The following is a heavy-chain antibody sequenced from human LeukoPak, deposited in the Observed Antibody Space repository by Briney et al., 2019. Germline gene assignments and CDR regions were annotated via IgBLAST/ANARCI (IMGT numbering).Heavy chain of an antibody. CDR2: LKQDGSEK. CDR1: GFTFSSYW. V-gene: IGHV3-7*01. CDR3: ARVSYYPHDAFDI. J-gene: IGHJ3*02. Sequence: GGSLRLSCAASGFTFSSYWMNWVRQAPGMGLEWVAKLKQDGSEKYYVDSVKGRFTISRDNAKNSLYLKMNSLRAEDTALYYCARVSYYPHDAFDIWGQGTMVTVSS. D-gene: IGHD2-8*01.